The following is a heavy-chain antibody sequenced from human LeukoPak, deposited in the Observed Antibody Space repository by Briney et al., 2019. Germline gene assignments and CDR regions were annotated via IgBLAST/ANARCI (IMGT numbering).Heavy chain of an antibody. CDR2: ISSSSSTI. J-gene: IGHJ4*02. D-gene: IGHD2-15*01. CDR1: GFTFSSYS. V-gene: IGHV3-48*01. Sequence: GGSLRLSCAASGFTFSSYSMNWVRQAPGKGLEWVSYISSSSSTIYYADSVKGRFTISRDNAKNSLYLQMNSLRAEDTAVYYCARHPEPSDIVVVVAAEYYFDYWGQGTLVTVSS. CDR3: ARHPEPSDIVVVVAAEYYFDY.